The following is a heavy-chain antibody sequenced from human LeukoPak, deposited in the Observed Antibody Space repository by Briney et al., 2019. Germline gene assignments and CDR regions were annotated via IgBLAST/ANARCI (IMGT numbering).Heavy chain of an antibody. CDR2: INHSGST. CDR3: ARLPRVLAITGNYYYYMDV. J-gene: IGHJ6*03. CDR1: GGSFSGYY. Sequence: TSETLSLTCAVYGGSFSGYYWGWIRQPPGKGLEWIGEINHSGSTNYNPSLKSRVTISVDTSKNQFSLKLSSVTAADTAVYYCARLPRVLAITGNYYYYMDVWGKGTTVSISS. V-gene: IGHV4-34*01. D-gene: IGHD2-8*02.